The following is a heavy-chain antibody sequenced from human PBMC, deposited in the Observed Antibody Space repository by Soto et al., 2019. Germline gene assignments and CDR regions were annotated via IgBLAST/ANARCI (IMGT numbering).Heavy chain of an antibody. V-gene: IGHV4-39*01. CDR2: IYYSGST. CDR3: ARIPHCSSTSCYADYYYGMDV. Sequence: QLQLQESGPGLVKPSETLSLTCTVSGGSISSSSYYWGWIRQPPGKGLEWIGSIYYSGSTYYNPSLKSRVTISVDTSKNQFSLKLSSVTAADTAVYYCARIPHCSSTSCYADYYYGMDVWGQGTTVTVSS. CDR1: GGSISSSSYY. D-gene: IGHD2-2*01. J-gene: IGHJ6*02.